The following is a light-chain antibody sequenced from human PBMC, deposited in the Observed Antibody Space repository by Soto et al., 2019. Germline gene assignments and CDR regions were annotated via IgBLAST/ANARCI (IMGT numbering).Light chain of an antibody. Sequence: EILMTQAPCSLSLSPGERATLSCRASQSVSISYLAGYQQKPGQAPRLLIFCASSSATGIPDRFSGSGSGTDVTLTIIRLEHEDFAVYYCQQYGSSYWTFGQGTKVDIK. CDR2: CAS. CDR1: QSVSISY. V-gene: IGKV3-20*01. CDR3: QQYGSSYWT. J-gene: IGKJ1*01.